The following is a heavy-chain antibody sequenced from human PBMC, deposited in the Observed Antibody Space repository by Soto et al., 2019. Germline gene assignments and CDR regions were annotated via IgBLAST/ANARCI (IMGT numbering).Heavy chain of an antibody. V-gene: IGHV1-8*02. CDR2: MNPNSGNT. J-gene: IGHJ5*02. CDR1: GYTFISYA. Sequence: ASVKVSCKASGYTFISYAIHWVRQAPGQGLEWMGWMNPNSGNTGYAQKFQGRVSMTRNTSITTAYLELSSLRSDDTAIYYCARMATSGTLNWFDPWGQGTLVTVSS. CDR3: ARMATSGTLNWFDP.